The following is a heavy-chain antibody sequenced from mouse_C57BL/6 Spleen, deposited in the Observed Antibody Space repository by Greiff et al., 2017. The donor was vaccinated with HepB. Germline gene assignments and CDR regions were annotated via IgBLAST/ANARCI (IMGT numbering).Heavy chain of an antibody. V-gene: IGHV1-82*01. J-gene: IGHJ2*01. Sequence: QVQLQQSGPELVKPGASVKISCKASGYAFSSSWMNWVKQRPGKGLEWIGRIYPGDGDTNYNGKFKGKATLTADKSSSTAYMQLSSLTSEDSAVYFCAKGITTVVDYFDYWGQGTTLTVSS. CDR2: IYPGDGDT. CDR3: AKGITTVVDYFDY. CDR1: GYAFSSSW. D-gene: IGHD1-1*01.